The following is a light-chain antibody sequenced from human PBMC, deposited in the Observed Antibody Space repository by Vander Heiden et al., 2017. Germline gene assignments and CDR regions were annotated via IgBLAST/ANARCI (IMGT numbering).Light chain of an antibody. CDR1: QSITTY. V-gene: IGKV1-39*01. CDR3: QQSYNVPLT. CDR2: AAS. Sequence: DIQMTQSPSSLSASVGDRVAIACRASQSITTYVNWYQHKPGKAPRLLNYAASSLQSGVPSRFSGSGSGTDFTLTISSLQPDDFATYYCQQSYNVPLTFGGGTKVEIK. J-gene: IGKJ4*01.